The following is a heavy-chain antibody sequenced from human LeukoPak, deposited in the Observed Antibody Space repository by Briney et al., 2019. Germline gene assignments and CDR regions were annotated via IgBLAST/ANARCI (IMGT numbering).Heavy chain of an antibody. CDR1: GFSISSSSYY. Sequence: SETLSLTCTASGFSISSSSYYWGWLRQPPGKGLEWIGSIHYSGSTYYNPSLKSRVTISVDTSKNQFSLNLSSVTAADTAVYYCARLYYDSSGYYQICCFDYWGRGTLVSVSS. CDR2: IHYSGST. J-gene: IGHJ4*02. CDR3: ARLYYDSSGYYQICCFDY. V-gene: IGHV4-39*01. D-gene: IGHD3-22*01.